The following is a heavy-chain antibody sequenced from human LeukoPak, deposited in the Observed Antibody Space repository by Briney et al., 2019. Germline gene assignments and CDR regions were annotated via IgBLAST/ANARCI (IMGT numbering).Heavy chain of an antibody. CDR3: AREQALLGVTTFGVVVMGYFDN. Sequence: SETLSLTCAVYGGSFSDYSWSWIRQSPGKGLEWIGDINPRGGINFNPSLKSRVLISLDTSRTQFSLKLDSVTAADTAVYYCAREQALLGVTTFGVVVMGYFDNWGQGALVTVSS. CDR1: GGSFSDYS. J-gene: IGHJ4*02. CDR2: INPRGGI. V-gene: IGHV4-34*01. D-gene: IGHD3-3*01.